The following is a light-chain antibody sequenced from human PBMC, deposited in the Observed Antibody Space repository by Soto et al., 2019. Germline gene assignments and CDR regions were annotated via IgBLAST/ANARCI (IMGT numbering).Light chain of an antibody. Sequence: QSVLTQTPSASGTPGQRVTISCSGSSSNIGSNFVYWYLHLPGTAPKLLIYRNILRDSGVPDRFSASKSGTSASLAIGGLRSEDEGDYYCASWDDSLSGVVFGGGTKLTVL. J-gene: IGLJ2*01. V-gene: IGLV1-47*01. CDR2: RNI. CDR1: SSNIGSNF. CDR3: ASWDDSLSGVV.